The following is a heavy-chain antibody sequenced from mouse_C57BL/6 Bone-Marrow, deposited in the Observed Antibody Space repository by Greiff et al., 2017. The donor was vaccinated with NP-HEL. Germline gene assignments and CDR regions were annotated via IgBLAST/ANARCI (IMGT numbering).Heavy chain of an antibody. J-gene: IGHJ3*01. D-gene: IGHD1-1*01. CDR2: LYPGAGDT. Sequence: QVQLQQSGAELVKPGASVKISCKASGYAFSSYWMNWVKQRPGKGLEWIGQLYPGAGDTTYNGKFTGKATLTADKSSSTAYMQLSSLTSEDSAVYVCARRGDYGSTLFAYWGQGTLVTVSA. V-gene: IGHV1-80*01. CDR3: ARRGDYGSTLFAY. CDR1: GYAFSSYW.